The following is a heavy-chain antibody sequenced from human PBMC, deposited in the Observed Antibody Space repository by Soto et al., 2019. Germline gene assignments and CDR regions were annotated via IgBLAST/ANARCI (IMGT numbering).Heavy chain of an antibody. Sequence: QVQLQQWGAGLLKPSETLSLTCAVYGGSFSDFHWSWIRQPPGKGLEWIGEINHRGNTNYNPSLKSRVTMSVDTSPNQFSLKMTSVTAAATAVYYCARTHYSMDVWDKGTTVTVSS. J-gene: IGHJ6*03. CDR1: GGSFSDFH. CDR3: ARTHYSMDV. V-gene: IGHV4-34*01. CDR2: INHRGNT.